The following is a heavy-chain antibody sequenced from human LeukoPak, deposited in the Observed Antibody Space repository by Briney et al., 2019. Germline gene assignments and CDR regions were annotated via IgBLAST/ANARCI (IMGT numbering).Heavy chain of an antibody. Sequence: ASAKVSCKSSGYTFTSYDINWVRQATRQGLEWMGWMNPNSGNTGYAQKFQGRITISKNTSISTTYMELSSLTSEDTAVYYCARGAKGYRFYYYMDVWGKGTTVTVSS. V-gene: IGHV1-8*01. J-gene: IGHJ6*03. CDR2: MNPNSGNT. D-gene: IGHD3-16*02. CDR3: ARGAKGYRFYYYMDV. CDR1: GYTFTSYD.